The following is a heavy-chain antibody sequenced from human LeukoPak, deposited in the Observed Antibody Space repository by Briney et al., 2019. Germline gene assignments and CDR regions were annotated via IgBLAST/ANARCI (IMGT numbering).Heavy chain of an antibody. D-gene: IGHD5-24*01. Sequence: GGSLILSCAASGFTFSSYAMSWVRQAPGKGLEWVSVISGSGGRTYYADSVKGRFTISRDNSKNTLYLQMNSLRGEDTAVYYCARGDGYNFFDYWGQGTLVTVSS. CDR3: ARGDGYNFFDY. V-gene: IGHV3-23*01. CDR1: GFTFSSYA. J-gene: IGHJ4*02. CDR2: ISGSGGRT.